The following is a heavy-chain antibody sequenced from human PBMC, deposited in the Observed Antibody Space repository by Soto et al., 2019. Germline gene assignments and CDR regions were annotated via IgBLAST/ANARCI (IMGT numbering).Heavy chain of an antibody. Sequence: ASVKVSCKASGYTFTNYYMHWVRQALGQGLEWMGIIYPSGGSTRNAQKFQGRVTMTRDTSTSTVYMELSSLRSEDTDVYYCARDFSGPMDYWGRGTLVTVSS. CDR3: ARDFSGPMDY. V-gene: IGHV1-46*01. CDR1: GYTFTNYY. D-gene: IGHD3-10*01. J-gene: IGHJ4*02. CDR2: IYPSGGST.